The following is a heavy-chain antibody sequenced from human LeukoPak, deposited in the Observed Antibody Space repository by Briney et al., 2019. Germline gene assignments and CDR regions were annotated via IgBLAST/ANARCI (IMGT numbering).Heavy chain of an antibody. D-gene: IGHD2-2*01. V-gene: IGHV1-18*04. CDR3: ARGPAVVPAAQDY. Sequence: ASVKVSCKASGYTFTGYYMHWVRQAPGQGLEWMGWISAYNGNTNYAQKLQGRVTMTTDTSTSTAYMELRSLRSDDTAVYYCARGPAVVPAAQDYWGQGTLVTVSS. CDR2: ISAYNGNT. CDR1: GYTFTGYY. J-gene: IGHJ4*02.